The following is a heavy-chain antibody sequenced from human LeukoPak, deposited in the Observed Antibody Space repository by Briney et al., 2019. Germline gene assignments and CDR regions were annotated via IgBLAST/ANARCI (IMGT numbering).Heavy chain of an antibody. CDR2: ISDGGRPL. D-gene: IGHD2-8*01. CDR1: GFIFSDYY. V-gene: IGHV3-11*01. Sequence: GGSLRLSCAASGFIFSDYYMSWIRQAPGEGLEWVSFISDGGRPLHYADSVKGRFTISRDNAKNSLYLQMNSQRDEDTAVYFCAGRYCTPSSRYSDYWGQGALVTVSS. CDR3: AGRYCTPSSRYSDY. J-gene: IGHJ4*02.